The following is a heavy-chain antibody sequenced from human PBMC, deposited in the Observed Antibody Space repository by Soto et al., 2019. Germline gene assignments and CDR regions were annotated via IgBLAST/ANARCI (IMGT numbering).Heavy chain of an antibody. J-gene: IGHJ4*02. V-gene: IGHV1-3*01. CDR3: ARVMLGGHSDY. CDR2: INAGSGNT. Sequence: ASVKVSCKASGYTFTSYAMHWVRQAPGQRLEWMGWINAGSGNTEYSQKFQGRVTMTRNTSTSTAYIELSSLSSDDTAVYYCARVMLGGHSDYWGQGTLVTVSS. CDR1: GYTFTSYA. D-gene: IGHD2-15*01.